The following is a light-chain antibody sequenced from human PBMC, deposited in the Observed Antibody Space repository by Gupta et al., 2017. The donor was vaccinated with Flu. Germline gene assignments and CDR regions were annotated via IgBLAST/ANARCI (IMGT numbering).Light chain of an antibody. CDR1: SSDIGDYNW. CDR2: EVN. V-gene: IGLV2-14*01. J-gene: IGLJ3*02. Sequence: QSALTQPASVSGSPGQTITISCTGTSSDIGDYNWVSWYQQYPGKAPKLIIYEVNNRPTGVSNRFSGSKSANTASLTISGLQAEDEADYYCTAYTSLAALGVFGRGIKLTVL. CDR3: TAYTSLAALGV.